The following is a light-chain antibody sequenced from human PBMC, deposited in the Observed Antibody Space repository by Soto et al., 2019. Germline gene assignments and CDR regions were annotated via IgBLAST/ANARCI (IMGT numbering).Light chain of an antibody. J-gene: IGKJ4*01. V-gene: IGKV1-12*01. CDR1: QGINNW. CDR2: AVF. CDR3: KQSSAFPRT. Sequence: DIQMTQSPSSVSASVGDRVTITCRASQGINNWLAWYQQKTGKAPELLIYAVFYLQSGVPSRFSCSGSGTDFTLTIRRLQPADVSTYVCKQSSAFPRTFGGGNKVEIK.